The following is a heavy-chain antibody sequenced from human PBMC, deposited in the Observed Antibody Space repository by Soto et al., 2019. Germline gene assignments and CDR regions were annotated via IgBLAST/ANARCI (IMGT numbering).Heavy chain of an antibody. D-gene: IGHD3-16*02. CDR3: ARDRYTATTVWFDP. CDR1: GYRFSDHG. V-gene: IGHV1-3*01. Sequence: QVQLVQSGAEVKKPGASVKISCRASGYRFSDHGIHWMRQAPGQRPEWMGWIHPGNGNTRSPQKFQGRVTFTRDTSASTAYMELSSLTSEDTAVYFCARDRYTATTVWFDPWGQGSLVTVSS. J-gene: IGHJ5*02. CDR2: IHPGNGNT.